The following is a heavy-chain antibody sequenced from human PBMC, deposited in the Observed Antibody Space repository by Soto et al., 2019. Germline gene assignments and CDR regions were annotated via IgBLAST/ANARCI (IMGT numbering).Heavy chain of an antibody. CDR1: GFTFSSFE. Sequence: PGGSLRLSCAASGFTFSSFEMNWVRQAPDKGLEWASYISSSGSTKYYADSVKGRFAISRDNAKNSLWLQMSSLRAEDTAAYYCAKHSYYDFWPGHYYYLDFWGQGTLVTVSS. J-gene: IGHJ4*02. V-gene: IGHV3-48*03. D-gene: IGHD3-3*01. CDR3: AKHSYYDFWPGHYYYLDF. CDR2: ISSSGSTK.